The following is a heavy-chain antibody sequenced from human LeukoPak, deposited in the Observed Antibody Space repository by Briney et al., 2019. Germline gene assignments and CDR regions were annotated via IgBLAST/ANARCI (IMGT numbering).Heavy chain of an antibody. Sequence: GGSLRLSCAASGFTFSSYEMNWVRQAPGKGLEWVSYISSSGSTIYYADSVKGRFTISRDNAKNSLYLQMNSPRAEDTAVYYCARDGGWDAFDIWGQGTMVTVSS. V-gene: IGHV3-48*03. CDR1: GFTFSSYE. D-gene: IGHD6-19*01. CDR2: ISSSGSTI. CDR3: ARDGGWDAFDI. J-gene: IGHJ3*02.